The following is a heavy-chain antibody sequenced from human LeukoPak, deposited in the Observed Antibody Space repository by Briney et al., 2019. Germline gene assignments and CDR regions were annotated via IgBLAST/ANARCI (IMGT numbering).Heavy chain of an antibody. CDR2: INPNNGAT. D-gene: IGHD3-3*01. CDR1: GYTFTGYY. V-gene: IGHV1-2*06. J-gene: IGHJ3*02. Sequence: ASVKVSCKASGYTFTGYYMHWVRQAPGQGLEWMGRINPNNGATNYAQKLQGRVTITGDTSISTAYMELSSLRSDDTAVYYCTRGGRFWSGYYLTDAFDIRGQGTMVTVSS. CDR3: TRGGRFWSGYYLTDAFDI.